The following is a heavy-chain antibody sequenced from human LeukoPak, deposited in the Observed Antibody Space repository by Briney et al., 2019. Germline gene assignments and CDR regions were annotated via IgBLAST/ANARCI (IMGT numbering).Heavy chain of an antibody. V-gene: IGHV4-59*01. CDR2: IYYSGST. CDR1: GGSISSYY. D-gene: IGHD4-23*01. J-gene: IGHJ5*02. CDR3: AVRGSSWFDP. Sequence: SETLSLTCTVSGGSISSYYWSWVRQPPGKGLEWIGYIYYSGSTNYNPSLKSRVTISVDTSKNQFSLKLSSVTAADTAVYYRAVRGSSWFDPWGQGTLVTVSS.